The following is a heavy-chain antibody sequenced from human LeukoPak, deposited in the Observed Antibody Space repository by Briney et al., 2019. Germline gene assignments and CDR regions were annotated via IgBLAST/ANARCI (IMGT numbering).Heavy chain of an antibody. CDR1: GFTFSSYG. CDR3: ARDSRYHSVSDY. D-gene: IGHD1-14*01. CDR2: IWYDGSNK. J-gene: IGHJ4*02. V-gene: IGHV3-33*01. Sequence: PGGSLRLSCAASGFTFSSYGMHWVRQAPGKGLEWVAVIWYDGSNKYYADSVKGRSTISRDNSKNTLYLQMNSLRAEDTAVYYCARDSRYHSVSDYWGQGTLVTVSS.